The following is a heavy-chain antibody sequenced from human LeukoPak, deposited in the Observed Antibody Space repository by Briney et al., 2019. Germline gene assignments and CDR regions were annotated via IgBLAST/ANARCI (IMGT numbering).Heavy chain of an antibody. CDR2: INPRGTST. J-gene: IGHJ5*02. CDR3: ARDNSMDERGWWFDP. D-gene: IGHD4-23*01. CDR1: GYTFTNYD. Sequence: ASVKVSCKASGYTFTNYDINWVRQAPGQGLEWMGVINPRGTSTIYAEKFQGRIILTRDMSSTTDYMELSSLKSDDTAVYYCARDNSMDERGWWFDPWGQGTLVTVSS. V-gene: IGHV1-46*01.